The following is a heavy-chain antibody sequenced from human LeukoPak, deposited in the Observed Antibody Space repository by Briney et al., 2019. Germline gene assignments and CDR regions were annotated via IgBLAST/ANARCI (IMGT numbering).Heavy chain of an antibody. CDR1: GGSISSGGYY. Sequence: PSETLSLTCTVSGGSISSGGYYWSWIRQHPGKGLEWIGYIYYSGSTYYNPSLKRRVTISVDTSKNQFSLKLSSVTAADTAVYYCARDTYYYDSSGYPNAFDIWGQGAMVTVSS. V-gene: IGHV4-31*03. CDR3: ARDTYYYDSSGYPNAFDI. J-gene: IGHJ3*02. D-gene: IGHD3-22*01. CDR2: IYYSGST.